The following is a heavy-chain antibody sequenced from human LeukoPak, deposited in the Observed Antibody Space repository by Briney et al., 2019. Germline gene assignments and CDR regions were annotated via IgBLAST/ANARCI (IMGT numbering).Heavy chain of an antibody. J-gene: IGHJ6*03. CDR1: GFSVTDNY. Sequence: GGSLRLSCGASGFSVTDNYMSWVRQAPGKGLEWVAFIRYDGSNKYYADSVKGRFTISRDNSKNTLYLQMNSLRAEDTAVYYCAKDSIWYNWNDLYYYYYMDVWGKGTTVTVSS. V-gene: IGHV3-30*02. CDR2: IRYDGSNK. D-gene: IGHD1-1*01. CDR3: AKDSIWYNWNDLYYYYYMDV.